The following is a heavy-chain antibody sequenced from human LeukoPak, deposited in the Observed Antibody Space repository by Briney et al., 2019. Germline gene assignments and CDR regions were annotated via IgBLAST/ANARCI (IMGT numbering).Heavy chain of an antibody. CDR2: ISSSSSYI. Sequence: GGSLRLSCAASGFTFSNYNMNWVRQAPGKGLEWVSSISSSSSYIYYADSVKGRFTISRDNTKNSLYLQMDSLRAEDTAVYYCARDSPYGTAGYWGQGTLVTVSS. J-gene: IGHJ4*02. V-gene: IGHV3-21*01. CDR1: GFTFSNYN. CDR3: ARDSPYGTAGY. D-gene: IGHD2-8*02.